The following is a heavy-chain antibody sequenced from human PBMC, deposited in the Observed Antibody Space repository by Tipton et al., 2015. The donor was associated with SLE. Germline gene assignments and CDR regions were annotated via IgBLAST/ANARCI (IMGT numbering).Heavy chain of an antibody. Sequence: TLSLTCTVSGYSISSGYYWGWIRQPPGKGLEWIGSIYHSGSTYYNPSLKSRVTISVDTSKNQFSLKLSSVTAADTAVYYCAMGGYCSSTSCSYNWFDPWGQGTLVTVSS. CDR2: IYHSGST. D-gene: IGHD2-2*01. V-gene: IGHV4-38-2*02. CDR1: GYSISSGYY. J-gene: IGHJ5*02. CDR3: AMGGYCSSTSCSYNWFDP.